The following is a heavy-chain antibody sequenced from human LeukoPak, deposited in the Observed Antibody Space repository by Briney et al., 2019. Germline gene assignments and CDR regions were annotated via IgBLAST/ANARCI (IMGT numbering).Heavy chain of an antibody. D-gene: IGHD3-16*01. Sequence: PGGSLRLSCAASGFTFSSYAMHWVRQAPGKGLEWVAVISYDGSNKYYADSVKGRFTISRDNSKNTLYLQMNSLRAEDTAVYYCAGDRITVWAFDYWGQGTLVTVSS. V-gene: IGHV3-30-3*01. CDR3: AGDRITVWAFDY. J-gene: IGHJ4*02. CDR1: GFTFSSYA. CDR2: ISYDGSNK.